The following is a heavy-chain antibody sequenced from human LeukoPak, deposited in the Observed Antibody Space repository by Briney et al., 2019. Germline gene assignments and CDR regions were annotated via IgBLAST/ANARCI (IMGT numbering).Heavy chain of an antibody. V-gene: IGHV4-4*07. CDR1: GGSISSYH. D-gene: IGHD3-3*01. J-gene: IGHJ6*02. CDR3: AREIRFHYYYYGMDV. CDR2: IYTSGST. Sequence: PSETLSLTCTVSGGSISSYHWSWIRQPAGKGLEWIGRIYTSGSTNYNPSLKSRVTMSVDTSKNQFSLKLSSVTAADTAVYYCAREIRFHYYYYGMDVWGQGPTVTVSS.